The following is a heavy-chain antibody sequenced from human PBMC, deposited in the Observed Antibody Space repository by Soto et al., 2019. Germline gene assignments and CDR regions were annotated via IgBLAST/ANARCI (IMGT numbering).Heavy chain of an antibody. V-gene: IGHV3-74*01. CDR1: GFTFSNYW. CDR3: GTTFEY. J-gene: IGHJ4*02. D-gene: IGHD1-26*01. CDR2: INNDGSRT. Sequence: PGGSLRLSCAASGFTFSNYWIHWVRQVPGEGLVWVSTINNDGSRTWYADSVRGRIAMSRDNARNLVYLQMNSLRAEETAVYYCGTTFEYWGQGALVTVSS.